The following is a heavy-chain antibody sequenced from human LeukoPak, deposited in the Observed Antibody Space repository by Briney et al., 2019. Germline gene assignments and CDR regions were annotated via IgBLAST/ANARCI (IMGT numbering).Heavy chain of an antibody. D-gene: IGHD1-26*01. J-gene: IGHJ4*02. CDR1: GFSVSNYN. CDR3: ARGPLGWSDY. Sequence: GGSLRLSCAASGFSVSNYNMNWVRQARGKGLGWVSFISETGTAIYYAESVKGRFTISRDIARNSVYLQMNSLRDEDTAMYYCARGPLGWSDYWGQGLLVTVSS. V-gene: IGHV3-48*02. CDR2: ISETGTAI.